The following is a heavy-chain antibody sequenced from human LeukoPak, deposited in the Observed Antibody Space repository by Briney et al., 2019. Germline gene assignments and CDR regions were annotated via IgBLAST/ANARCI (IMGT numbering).Heavy chain of an antibody. V-gene: IGHV3-23*01. CDR3: AKDYRYGSA. Sequence: GVSLRLSCAASGFTFNSFAFTWVRQAPGRGLEWVSAINVRGDATFYAESVRRRFTISRDNSKNTLYLQMNSLGAEDTALYYCAKDYRYGSAWGPGTLVVVSS. CDR1: GFTFNSFA. D-gene: IGHD6-19*01. J-gene: IGHJ5*02. CDR2: INVRGDAT.